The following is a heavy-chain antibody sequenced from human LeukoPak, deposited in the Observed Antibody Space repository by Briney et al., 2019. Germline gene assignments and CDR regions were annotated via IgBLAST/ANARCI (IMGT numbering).Heavy chain of an antibody. J-gene: IGHJ4*02. CDR3: ARGLTMVRGNPGY. Sequence: PSETLPLTCTVSGGSISSSSYYWGWIRQPTGKGLEWIVSIYYSGSTYYNPSLKSRVTISVDTSKNQFSLKLTSVTAADTAVYYCARGLTMVRGNPGYWGQGTLVTVSS. V-gene: IGHV4-39*07. CDR1: GGSISSSSYY. CDR2: IYYSGST. D-gene: IGHD3-10*01.